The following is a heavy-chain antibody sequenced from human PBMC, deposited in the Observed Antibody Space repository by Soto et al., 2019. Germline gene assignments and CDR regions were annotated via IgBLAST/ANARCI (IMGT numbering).Heavy chain of an antibody. CDR1: GFTFSSYS. D-gene: IGHD3-10*01. J-gene: IGHJ6*02. CDR2: ISSSSSYI. V-gene: IGHV3-21*01. CDR3: ARDLRGSYYYYGMDV. Sequence: GGSLRLSCAASGFTFSSYSMNWVRQAPGKGLEWVSSISSSSSYIYYADSVKGRFTISRDNAKNSLYLQMNSLRAEDTAVYYCARDLRGSYYYYGMDVWGQGTTVTVSS.